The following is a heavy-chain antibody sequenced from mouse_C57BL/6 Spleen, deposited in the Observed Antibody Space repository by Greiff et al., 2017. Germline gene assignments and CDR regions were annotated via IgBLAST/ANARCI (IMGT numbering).Heavy chain of an antibody. V-gene: IGHV2-2*01. CDR1: GFSLTSYG. D-gene: IGHD2-4*01. CDR3: ARIYYDCGGGDYYAMDY. Sequence: QVHVKQSGPGLVQPSQSLSITCTVSGFSLTSYGVHWVRQSPGKGLEWLGVIWSGGSTDYTAAFISRLSISKDNSKSQVFFKMNSLQPDDTAIYYCARIYYDCGGGDYYAMDYWGQGTSVTVSS. CDR2: IWSGGST. J-gene: IGHJ4*01.